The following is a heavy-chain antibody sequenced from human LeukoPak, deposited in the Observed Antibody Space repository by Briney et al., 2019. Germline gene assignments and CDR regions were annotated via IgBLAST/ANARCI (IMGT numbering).Heavy chain of an antibody. CDR1: GFTFSSSA. Sequence: GGSLRLSCAASGFTFSSSAMHWVRQASGKGLEWVGRIRSKANSYATAYAASVKGRFTISRDDSKNTAYLQMNSLKTEDTAVYYCTRHDPIAAARDYWGQGTLVTVSS. CDR3: TRHDPIAAARDY. CDR2: IRSKANSYAT. J-gene: IGHJ4*02. D-gene: IGHD6-13*01. V-gene: IGHV3-73*01.